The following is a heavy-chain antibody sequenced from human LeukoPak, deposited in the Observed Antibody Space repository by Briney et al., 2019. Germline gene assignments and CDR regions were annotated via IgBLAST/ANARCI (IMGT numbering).Heavy chain of an antibody. CDR2: IKQDGSEK. J-gene: IGHJ6*02. D-gene: IGHD6-13*01. V-gene: IGHV3-7*03. CDR3: AKALSIAAASPRGYYYYGMDV. Sequence: GGSLRLSCVASGFTFSGYWMSWVRQAPGKGLEWVADIKQDGSEKYYVDSVKGRFTISRDNAKNSLYLQMNSLRAEDTAVYYCAKALSIAAASPRGYYYYGMDVWGQGTTVTVSS. CDR1: GFTFSGYW.